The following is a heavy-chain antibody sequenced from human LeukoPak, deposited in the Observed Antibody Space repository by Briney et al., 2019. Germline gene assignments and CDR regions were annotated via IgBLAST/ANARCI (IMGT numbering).Heavy chain of an antibody. V-gene: IGHV3-7*01. D-gene: IGHD6-19*01. J-gene: IGHJ4*02. CDR1: GFIFSNSW. Sequence: GGSLRLSCAVSGFIFSNSWMNWVRQAPGKGLEWVASIDQDGSETNYVDSVKGRFTISRDNSKNSLSLQMNSLRAEDTAVYYCARDRSSGWYDDWGQGTLVTVSS. CDR2: IDQDGSET. CDR3: ARDRSSGWYDD.